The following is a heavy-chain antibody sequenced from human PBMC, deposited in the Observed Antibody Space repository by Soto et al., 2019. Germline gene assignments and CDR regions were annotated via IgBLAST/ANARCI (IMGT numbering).Heavy chain of an antibody. CDR2: IIPIFGTA. Sequence: QVQLVQSGAEVKKPGSSVKVSCKASGGTFSSYAISWVRQAPGQGLERMGGIIPIFGTANYAQKFHGRVTITADESTSTANMELSSVRSEDTAVYYCARDVERVTDYDFWSCSPLTPRFDPLGQGTLVTVSS. CDR3: ARDVERVTDYDFWSCSPLTPRFDP. CDR1: GGTFSSYA. D-gene: IGHD3-3*01. V-gene: IGHV1-69*01. J-gene: IGHJ5*02.